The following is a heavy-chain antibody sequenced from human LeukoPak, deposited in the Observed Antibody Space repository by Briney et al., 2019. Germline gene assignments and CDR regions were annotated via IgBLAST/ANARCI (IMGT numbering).Heavy chain of an antibody. CDR3: ARGRAGTFDY. CDR1: EFSVGSNY. CDR2: ISSSSSYI. Sequence: GGSLRLSCAASEFSVGSNYMTWVRQAPGKGLECVSSISSSSSYIYYADSLKGRVTISRDNSKNTLYLQRNSLLAEDTAVYDCARGRAGTFDYWGQGTLVTVSS. D-gene: IGHD6-19*01. J-gene: IGHJ4*02. V-gene: IGHV3-21*01.